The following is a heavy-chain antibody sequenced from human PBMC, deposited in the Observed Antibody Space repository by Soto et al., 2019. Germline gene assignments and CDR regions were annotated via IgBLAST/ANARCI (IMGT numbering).Heavy chain of an antibody. V-gene: IGHV3-23*01. D-gene: IGHD6-19*01. Sequence: GGSLRLSCAASGFTFSSYAMSWVRQAPGKGLEWVSAISGSGGSTYYADSVKGRFTISRDNSKNTLYLQMNSLRAEDTAVYYCAKDPAQRLATGPPFGPWGQGTLVTVSS. CDR2: ISGSGGST. CDR3: AKDPAQRLATGPPFGP. CDR1: GFTFSSYA. J-gene: IGHJ5*02.